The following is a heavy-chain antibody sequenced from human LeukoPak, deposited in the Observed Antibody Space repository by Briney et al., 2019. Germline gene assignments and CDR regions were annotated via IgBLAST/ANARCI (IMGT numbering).Heavy chain of an antibody. J-gene: IGHJ6*03. CDR1: GGSISSHF. Sequence: PSETLSLTCTVSGGSISSHFWSWIRQPPGKGLEWIGYIYHSVSTNYNPSLKSRVTMSVDTSKNQFSLKLSSVTAADTAVYYCARDDLPAAAPGYYMDVWGKGTTVTVSS. V-gene: IGHV4-59*11. CDR2: IYHSVST. D-gene: IGHD6-13*01. CDR3: ARDDLPAAAPGYYMDV.